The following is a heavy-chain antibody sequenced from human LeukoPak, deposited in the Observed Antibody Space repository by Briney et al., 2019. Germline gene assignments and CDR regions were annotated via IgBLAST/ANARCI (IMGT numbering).Heavy chain of an antibody. CDR3: ARDYADYVGYFFFDY. Sequence: PGGSLRLSRAASGFTFNSYAMNWVRQAPGKGLEWVSSISGGGETTYYADSAKGRFTISRDNSQNTLYLQMNSLRAEDTAVYYCARDYADYVGYFFFDYWGQGTLVTVSS. CDR2: ISGGGETT. CDR1: GFTFNSYA. V-gene: IGHV3-23*01. J-gene: IGHJ4*02. D-gene: IGHD4-17*01.